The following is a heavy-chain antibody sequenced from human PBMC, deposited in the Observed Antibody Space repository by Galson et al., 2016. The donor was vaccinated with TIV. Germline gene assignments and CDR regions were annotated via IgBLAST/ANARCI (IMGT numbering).Heavy chain of an antibody. CDR3: AVWANTYYFAL. J-gene: IGHJ4*02. D-gene: IGHD7-27*01. V-gene: IGHV1-18*04. CDR2: ISGYSGDT. Sequence: SVKVSCKASGYTFNKYGVSWVRQAPGQGLEWMGWISGYSGDTNYAQQFQGRVTMTTDTYTSTAYMDLRSLTSDDTAVFYCAVWANTYYFALWGQGTLITVSS. CDR1: GYTFNKYG.